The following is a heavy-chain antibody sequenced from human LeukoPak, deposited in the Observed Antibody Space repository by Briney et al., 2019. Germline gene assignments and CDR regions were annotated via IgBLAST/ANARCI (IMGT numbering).Heavy chain of an antibody. CDR3: ARRGLLYSSSWSFDY. Sequence: SETLSLTCTVSGGSISSSSYYWGWIRQPPGKGLEWIGSIYYSGSTYYNPSLKSRVTISVDTSKNQFSLKLSSVTAADTAVYYCARRGLLYSSSWSFDYWGQGTLVTVSS. D-gene: IGHD6-13*01. J-gene: IGHJ4*02. CDR2: IYYSGST. V-gene: IGHV4-39*01. CDR1: GGSISSSSYY.